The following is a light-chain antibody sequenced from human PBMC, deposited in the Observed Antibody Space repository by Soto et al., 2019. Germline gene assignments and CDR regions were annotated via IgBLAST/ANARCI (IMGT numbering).Light chain of an antibody. J-gene: IGLJ2*01. CDR3: SSYTSSSTLDVV. V-gene: IGLV2-14*01. CDR1: SSDVGGYNY. CDR2: DVS. Sequence: QSVLTQPASVSGSPGQSITISCTGTSSDVGGYNYVSWYQQHPGKAPKLMIYDVSNRPSWVSNRFSGSKSSNTASLTISGLQAEDEADYYCSSYTSSSTLDVVFGGGTKLTVL.